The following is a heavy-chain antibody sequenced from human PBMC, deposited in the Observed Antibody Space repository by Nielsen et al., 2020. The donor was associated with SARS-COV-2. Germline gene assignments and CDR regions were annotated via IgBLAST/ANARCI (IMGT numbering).Heavy chain of an antibody. CDR1: GFTFSDYY. V-gene: IGHV3-11*03. CDR3: ASVIAVAGIDY. D-gene: IGHD6-19*01. J-gene: IGHJ4*02. Sequence: GESLKISCAASGFTFSDYYMSWIRQAPGKGLEWVSYISSSSYTNYADSVKGRFTISRDNAKNSLYLQMNSLRAEDTAVYYCASVIAVAGIDYWGQGTLVTVSS. CDR2: ISSSSYT.